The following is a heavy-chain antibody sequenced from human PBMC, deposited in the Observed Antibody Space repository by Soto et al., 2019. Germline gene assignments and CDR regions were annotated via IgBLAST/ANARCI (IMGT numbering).Heavy chain of an antibody. CDR3: AEEAPVATLDY. Sequence: GGSLRLSCAASGFTFSSYGMHWVRQAPGKGLEWVAVISYDGSNKYYADSVKGRFTISRDNSKNTLYLQMNSLRAEDTAVYYCAEEAPVATLDYWGQGTLVTVSS. V-gene: IGHV3-30*18. CDR1: GFTFSSYG. CDR2: ISYDGSNK. D-gene: IGHD5-12*01. J-gene: IGHJ4*02.